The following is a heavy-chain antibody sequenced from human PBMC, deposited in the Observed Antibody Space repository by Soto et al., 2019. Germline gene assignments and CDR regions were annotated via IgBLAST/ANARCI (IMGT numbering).Heavy chain of an antibody. CDR2: INPADPDI. V-gene: IGHV5-51*01. D-gene: IGHD3-16*01. Sequence: PGESLKISCQGSGYSFTSNWIGWVRQMPGKGLEWMGIINPADPDIKYSPSFQGQVTISADKSIGTVYLQWSSLKASDTAMYYCARHQRDDASRKIDCWGQGTLVTVSS. J-gene: IGHJ4*02. CDR1: GYSFTSNW. CDR3: ARHQRDDASRKIDC.